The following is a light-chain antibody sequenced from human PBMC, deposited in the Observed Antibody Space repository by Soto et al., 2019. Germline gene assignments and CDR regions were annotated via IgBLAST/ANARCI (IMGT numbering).Light chain of an antibody. CDR1: QGISSF. CDR3: QQVDAYPST. J-gene: IGKJ4*01. Sequence: IQLTQSPSSLSASVGDRVTITCRASQGISSFLAWYQQKPGKAPNLLIYAASTLQTGVPSRFSGGGSGTDFTLTIDNLQPEDFATYYCQQVDAYPSTFGGGTMVE. CDR2: AAS. V-gene: IGKV1-9*01.